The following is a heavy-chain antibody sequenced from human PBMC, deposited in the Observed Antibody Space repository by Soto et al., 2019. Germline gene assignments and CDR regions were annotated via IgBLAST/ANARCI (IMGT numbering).Heavy chain of an antibody. V-gene: IGHV2-5*02. CDR1: GFSLSTSGVG. Sequence: QITLKESGPTLVKPTQTLTLTCTFSGFSLSTSGVGVGWIRQPPGKALEWLALIFWDDDKRYSPSLKSRLTISKDTSKNQVVLTMTKMDPVDTATYYCAHSPQISSPWGYDYWGQRTLVTVSS. J-gene: IGHJ4*02. CDR2: IFWDDDK. D-gene: IGHD3-3*02. CDR3: AHSPQISSPWGYDY.